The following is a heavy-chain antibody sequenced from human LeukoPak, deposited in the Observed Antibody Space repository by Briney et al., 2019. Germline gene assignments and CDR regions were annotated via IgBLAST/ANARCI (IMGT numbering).Heavy chain of an antibody. CDR3: ARGGTVTLYYYYGMDV. J-gene: IGHJ6*02. CDR2: IYHSGST. V-gene: IGHV4-30-2*01. Sequence: SQTLSLTCADSGGSISSGGYSWSWIRQPPGKGLEWIGYIYHSGSTYYNPSLKSRVTISVDRSKNQFSLKLSSVTAADTAVYYCARGGTVTLYYYYGMDVWGQGTTVTVSS. CDR1: GGSISSGGYS. D-gene: IGHD4-17*01.